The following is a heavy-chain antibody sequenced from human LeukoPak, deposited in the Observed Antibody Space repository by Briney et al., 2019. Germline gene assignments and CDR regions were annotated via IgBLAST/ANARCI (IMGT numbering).Heavy chain of an antibody. CDR1: GFTFSIFG. D-gene: IGHD6-19*01. CDR2: IRYDGDNK. CDR3: AKGIAVAFAYYFDY. Sequence: PGGSLRLSCAASGFTFSIFGMHWVRQAPGKGLEWVAFIRYDGDNKHYADSVKGRFTISRDNSMDTLYLQMNSLRAEDTAMYYCAKGIAVAFAYYFDYWGQGTLVTVSS. J-gene: IGHJ4*02. V-gene: IGHV3-30*02.